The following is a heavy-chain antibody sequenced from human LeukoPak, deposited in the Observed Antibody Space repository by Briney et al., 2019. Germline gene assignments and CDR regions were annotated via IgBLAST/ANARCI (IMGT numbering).Heavy chain of an antibody. CDR2: ISWNSGSI. J-gene: IGHJ4*02. V-gene: IGHV3-9*01. D-gene: IGHD3-10*01. Sequence: GRSLRLSCAASGFTFDDYAMHWVRQAPGKGLEWVSGISWNSGSIGYADSVKGRFTISRDNAKNSLYLQMNSLRAGDTALYYCAKDWGAPDYYGSGSYFLTLDYWGQGTLVTVSS. CDR3: AKDWGAPDYYGSGSYFLTLDY. CDR1: GFTFDDYA.